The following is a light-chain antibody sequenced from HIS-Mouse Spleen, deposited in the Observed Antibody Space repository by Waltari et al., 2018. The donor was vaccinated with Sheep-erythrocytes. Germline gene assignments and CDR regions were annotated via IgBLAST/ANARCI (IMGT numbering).Light chain of an antibody. CDR2: EDS. V-gene: IGLV3-10*01. Sequence: SYELTQPPSVSVSPGQTARITCSGDALPNNYAYWYQQKSGQAPVLVIYEDSKRPSGIPERFSGSSSGTMATLTISGAQVEDEADYYCYSTDSSGNHSVFGGGTKLTVL. CDR1: ALPNNY. J-gene: IGLJ2*01. CDR3: YSTDSSGNHSV.